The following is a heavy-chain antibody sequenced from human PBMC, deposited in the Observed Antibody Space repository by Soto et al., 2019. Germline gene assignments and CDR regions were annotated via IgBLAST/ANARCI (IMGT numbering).Heavy chain of an antibody. D-gene: IGHD3-10*01. V-gene: IGHV3-7*03. CDR3: ARVRATYYYYMDV. CDR2: IKQDGSEK. CDR1: GFTFSSYW. Sequence: GGSLRLSCAASGFTFSSYWMSWVRQAPGKGLEWVANIKQDGSEKYYVDSVKGRFTISRDNAKNSLYLQMNSLRAEDTAVYYCARVRATYYYYMDVWGKGTTVTVSS. J-gene: IGHJ6*03.